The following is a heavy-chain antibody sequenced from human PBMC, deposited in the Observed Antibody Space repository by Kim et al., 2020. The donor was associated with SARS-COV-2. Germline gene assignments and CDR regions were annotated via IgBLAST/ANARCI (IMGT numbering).Heavy chain of an antibody. CDR3: AKEFSDDSGGLDAFDM. V-gene: IGHV3-30*18. Sequence: GGSLRLSCAASGFSFSSYGMHWVRQAPGKGLEWVAVISHDGSNKYYADSVKGRFTISRDNSKNTLHLQMNSLRVDDTAMYYCAKEFSDDSGGLDAFDMWGQGTMGLVSS. CDR2: ISHDGSNK. J-gene: IGHJ3*02. CDR1: GFSFSSYG. D-gene: IGHD3-22*01.